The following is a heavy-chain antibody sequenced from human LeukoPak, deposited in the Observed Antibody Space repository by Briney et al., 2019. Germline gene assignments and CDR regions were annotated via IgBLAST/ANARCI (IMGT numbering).Heavy chain of an antibody. J-gene: IGHJ4*02. CDR3: ARDAGNSAYGCDV. CDR2: IRYTSET. D-gene: IGHD5-12*01. CDR1: GFIFSQYS. Sequence: GGSLRLSCAASGFIFSQYSMNWVRQAPGKGLEWVSHIRYTSETFHADSVKGRFTISRDVARNSLYLQMNNLRVEDTAIYYCARDAGNSAYGCDVWGQGTLVTVSS. V-gene: IGHV3-48*01.